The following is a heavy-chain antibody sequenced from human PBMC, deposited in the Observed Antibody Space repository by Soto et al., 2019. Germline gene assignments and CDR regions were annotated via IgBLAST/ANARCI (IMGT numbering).Heavy chain of an antibody. V-gene: IGHV3-30*18. Sequence: QVQLVESGGGVVQPGRSLRLSCAASGFTFSSYGMHWVRQAPGKGLEWVAVISYDGSNKYYADSVKGRFTISRDNSKNTLYLQMNNLRAEDTAVYYCAKDRGGDYGWYFDLWGRGTLVTVSS. D-gene: IGHD4-17*01. CDR2: ISYDGSNK. CDR3: AKDRGGDYGWYFDL. CDR1: GFTFSSYG. J-gene: IGHJ2*01.